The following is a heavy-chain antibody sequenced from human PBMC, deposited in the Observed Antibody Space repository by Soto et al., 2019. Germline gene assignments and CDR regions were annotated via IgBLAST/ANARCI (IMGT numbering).Heavy chain of an antibody. CDR2: ISSSSSYI. CDR3: ARDRVVPAGPYDY. Sequence: GGSLRLSCAASGFTFSSYSMNWVRQAPGKGLEWVSSISSSSSYIYYADSVKGRFTISRDNAKNSLYLQMNSLRAEDTAVYYCARDRVVPAGPYDYWGQGTLVTVSS. V-gene: IGHV3-21*01. D-gene: IGHD2-2*01. J-gene: IGHJ4*02. CDR1: GFTFSSYS.